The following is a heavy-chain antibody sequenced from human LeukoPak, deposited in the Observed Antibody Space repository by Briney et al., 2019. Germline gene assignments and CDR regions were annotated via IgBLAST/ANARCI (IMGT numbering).Heavy chain of an antibody. J-gene: IGHJ4*02. CDR1: GFTFSTFA. CDR3: ARDNVGSSWSPYFFDY. Sequence: GGSLRLSCAASGFTFSTFAMIWVRQPPGKGLEWVSSIFPSGGEIHYADSVRGRFTISRDNSKNTLYLQMNSLRAEDTAVYYCARDNVGSSWSPYFFDYWGQGTLVTVSS. CDR2: IFPSGGEI. V-gene: IGHV3-23*01. D-gene: IGHD6-13*01.